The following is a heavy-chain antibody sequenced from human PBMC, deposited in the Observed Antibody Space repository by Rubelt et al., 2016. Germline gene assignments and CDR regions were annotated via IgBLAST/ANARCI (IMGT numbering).Heavy chain of an antibody. CDR1: GGTFSSYA. CDR3: ASPPYDIWTGYDYYYGMDV. CDR2: LIPIFGTA. J-gene: IGHJ6*02. D-gene: IGHD3-9*01. Sequence: QVQLVQSGAEVKKPGSSVKVSCKASGGTFSSYAISWVRQAPGQGLEWMGGLIPIFGTAHYAQKFQGRVTTTADKSTSTAYMELGSLRSEDTAVYYCASPPYDIWTGYDYYYGMDVWGQGTTVTVSS. V-gene: IGHV1-69*06.